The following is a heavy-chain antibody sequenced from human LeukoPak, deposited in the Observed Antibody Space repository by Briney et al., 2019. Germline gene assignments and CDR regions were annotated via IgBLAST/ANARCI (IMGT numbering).Heavy chain of an antibody. CDR3: ARAPAYDYVWGSYRYTCWFDP. CDR1: GGSFSGYY. J-gene: IGHJ5*02. Sequence: PSETLSLTCAVYGGSFSGYYWSWIRQPPGKGLEWIGEINHSGSTNYNPSLKSRVTISVDTSKNQFSLKLSSVTAADTAVYYCARAPAYDYVWGSYRYTCWFDPWGQGTLVTVSS. CDR2: INHSGST. V-gene: IGHV4-34*01. D-gene: IGHD3-16*02.